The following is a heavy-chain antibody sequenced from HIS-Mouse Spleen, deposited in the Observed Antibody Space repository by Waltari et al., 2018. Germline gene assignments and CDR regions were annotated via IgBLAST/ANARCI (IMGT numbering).Heavy chain of an antibody. J-gene: IGHJ4*02. D-gene: IGHD6-6*01. Sequence: GLEWIGEINHSGSTNYNPSLKSRVTISVDTSKNQFSLKLSSVTAADTAVYYCARGGVYSSSREYDYWGQGTLVTVSS. CDR2: INHSGST. CDR3: ARGGVYSSSREYDY. V-gene: IGHV4-34*01.